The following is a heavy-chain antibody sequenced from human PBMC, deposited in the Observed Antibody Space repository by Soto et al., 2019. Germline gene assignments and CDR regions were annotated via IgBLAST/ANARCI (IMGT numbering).Heavy chain of an antibody. D-gene: IGHD3-22*01. CDR2: IYYSGST. CDR1: GGSISSGDYY. V-gene: IGHV4-30-4*01. Sequence: SETLSLTCTVSGGSISSGDYYWSWIRQPPGKGLEWIGYIYYSGSTYYNPSLKSRVTISVDTSKNQFSLKLSSVTAADTAVYYCAITTYDSSGYYYYYGMDVWGQGTTVTVSS. J-gene: IGHJ6*02. CDR3: AITTYDSSGYYYYYGMDV.